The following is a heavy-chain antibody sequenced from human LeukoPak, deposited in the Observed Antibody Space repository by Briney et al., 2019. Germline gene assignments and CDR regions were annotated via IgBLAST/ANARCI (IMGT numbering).Heavy chain of an antibody. J-gene: IGHJ3*02. CDR3: ARDGGGHIVVAFAFDI. Sequence: PGGSLRLSCGASGFTFKKYWMSWVRQAPGKGLEWVAHINQDGSEKYYVDSVKGRFTISRDNAKNSLYLQMNSLRAEDTAVYYCARDGGGHIVVAFAFDIWGQGTMVTVSS. CDR2: INQDGSEK. D-gene: IGHD2-15*01. CDR1: GFTFKKYW. V-gene: IGHV3-7*05.